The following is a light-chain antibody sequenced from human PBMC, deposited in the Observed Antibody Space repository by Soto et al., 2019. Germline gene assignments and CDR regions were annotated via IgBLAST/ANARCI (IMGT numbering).Light chain of an antibody. CDR3: MQALQTPT. CDR2: LGS. V-gene: IGKV2-28*01. J-gene: IGKJ5*01. CDR1: QSLLQSNGYNY. Sequence: DVVLTQSPLSLPVTPGEPASISCRSSQSLLQSNGYNYLHWYLQKPGQSPQFLIYLGSNRASGVPDRCSGSGSGTDFTLKISRVEAEDVGVYYCMQALQTPTFGQGTRLEIK.